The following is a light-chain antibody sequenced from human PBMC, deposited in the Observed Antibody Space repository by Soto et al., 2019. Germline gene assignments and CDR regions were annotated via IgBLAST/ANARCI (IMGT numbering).Light chain of an antibody. V-gene: IGLV1-40*01. J-gene: IGLJ2*01. CDR2: GNS. Sequence: QSVLTQPPSVSGAPGQRVTISCTGSSSNIGAGYDVHGYQQLPGTAPKLLIYGNSNRPSGVPDRFSGSKSGTSASLAITGLQAEDEADYCCQSDDSGLSGVVFGGGTKLTVL. CDR3: QSDDSGLSGVV. CDR1: SSNIGAGYD.